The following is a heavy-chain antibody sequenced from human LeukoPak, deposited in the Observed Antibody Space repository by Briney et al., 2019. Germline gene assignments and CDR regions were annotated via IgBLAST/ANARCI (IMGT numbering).Heavy chain of an antibody. V-gene: IGHV1-69-2*01. CDR2: XXXXXXXX. CDR3: TTDRIERSFDV. Sequence: GATVKISCRASGYTFTDYNIHWXXXAPGXGXXWMGXXXXXXXXXXXXXXFQXXXXXXXDXSTDTAYMELTSLRSEDTAVYFCTTDRIERSFDVWGKGTAVTVSS. CDR1: GYTFTDYN. D-gene: IGHD3-16*02. J-gene: IGHJ6*04.